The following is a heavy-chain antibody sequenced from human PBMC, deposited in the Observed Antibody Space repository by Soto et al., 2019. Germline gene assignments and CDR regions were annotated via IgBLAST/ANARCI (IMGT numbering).Heavy chain of an antibody. CDR1: GASFRSYY. Sequence: PSETLSLTCVVSGASFRSYYWSWIRQSPEKGLEWIGYIYYSGSTNYNPSLKSRVTISIDTSKNQFSLKVNSVTAADTAVYYCARPRGSAGVFDYGGQEPQVTAPS. D-gene: IGHD5-12*01. V-gene: IGHV4-59*01. CDR2: IYYSGST. CDR3: ARPRGSAGVFDY. J-gene: IGHJ4*02.